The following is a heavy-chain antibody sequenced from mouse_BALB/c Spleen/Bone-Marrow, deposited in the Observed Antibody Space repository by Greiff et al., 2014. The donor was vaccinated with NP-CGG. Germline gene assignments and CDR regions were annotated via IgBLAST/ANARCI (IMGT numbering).Heavy chain of an antibody. CDR2: IDPANGNT. J-gene: IGHJ2*01. Sequence: ESGAELVKPGASVKSSCTASGFNIKDTYMHWVKQRPEQGLEWIGRIDPANGNTKYDPKFQGKATITADTSSNTAYLQLSSLTSEDTAVYYCARYYYGSSYFDYWGQGTTLTVSS. CDR1: GFNIKDTY. V-gene: IGHV14-3*02. CDR3: ARYYYGSSYFDY. D-gene: IGHD1-1*01.